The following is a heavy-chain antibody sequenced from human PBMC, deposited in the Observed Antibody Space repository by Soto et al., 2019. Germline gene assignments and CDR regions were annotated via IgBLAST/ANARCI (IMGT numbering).Heavy chain of an antibody. V-gene: IGHV1-69*01. CDR3: ARVVSRAAAMWGGFQD. Sequence: QVQRVQSGAEVKKPGSSVQVSCKASGDTFSSYAISWVRQAPGQGLEWMGGIIPIFETAHYAQNFQGRVTITADESTSTAYMELSSLRSEDTAIYYCARVVSRAAAMWGGFQDWGRGTLVTVSS. CDR2: IIPIFETA. CDR1: GDTFSSYA. D-gene: IGHD2-2*01. J-gene: IGHJ1*01.